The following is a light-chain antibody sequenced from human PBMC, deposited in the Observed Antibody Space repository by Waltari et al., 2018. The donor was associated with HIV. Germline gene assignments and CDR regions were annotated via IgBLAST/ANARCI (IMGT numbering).Light chain of an antibody. CDR1: SSNIGTYA. V-gene: IGLV1-44*01. Sequence: QSVLTQPPSASGTPGQRVTISCSGSSSNIGTYAVSWFQQLPGTAPKVVIYGKNQRPSGVPDRFSGSKSGSSASLAISDLQAEVEGDYYCAAWDGNVNGPVFGGGTKVTVL. J-gene: IGLJ3*02. CDR3: AAWDGNVNGPV. CDR2: GKN.